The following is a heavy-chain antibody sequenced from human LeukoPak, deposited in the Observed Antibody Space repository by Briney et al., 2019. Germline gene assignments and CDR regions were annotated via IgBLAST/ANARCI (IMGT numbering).Heavy chain of an antibody. V-gene: IGHV3-23*01. CDR1: GFTFSSYA. Sequence: GGSLRLSCAASGFTFSSYAMRWVRQAPGKGLEWVSAISGSGGSTYYADSVKGRFTISRDNSENALFLQISSLGAEDSALYYCAKSSCSGDICHGGYTDVWGKGTTVTVSS. CDR3: AKSSCSGDICHGGYTDV. J-gene: IGHJ6*03. CDR2: ISGSGGST. D-gene: IGHD2-15*01.